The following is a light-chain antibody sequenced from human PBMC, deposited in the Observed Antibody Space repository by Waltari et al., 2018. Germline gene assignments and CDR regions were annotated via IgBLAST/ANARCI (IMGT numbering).Light chain of an antibody. CDR2: GAS. CDR1: QSVLSN. Sequence: EIVMTQSPATLSVSPGERVTLSCRASQSVLSNLAWYQEKPGQAPRPLIYGASTRATGIPAMFTGSGSGTEFTVTISSMQSEDFAVYYCQQYNNWPLTFGQGTKVEIK. J-gene: IGKJ1*01. V-gene: IGKV3-15*01. CDR3: QQYNNWPLT.